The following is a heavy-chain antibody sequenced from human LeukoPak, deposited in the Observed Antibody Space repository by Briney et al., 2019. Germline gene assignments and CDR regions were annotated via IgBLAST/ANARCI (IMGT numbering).Heavy chain of an antibody. CDR3: ARDRSFLYYFDS. Sequence: GGSLRLSCAASGFTFNIYSMNWVRQAPGKGLEWVSSISSSSSYIYYAASVRGRFSISRDNAKNSLYLQMNSLRAEDMAVYYCARDRSFLYYFDSWGHGTLVTVSS. J-gene: IGHJ4*01. CDR1: GFTFNIYS. D-gene: IGHD3-10*01. CDR2: ISSSSSYI. V-gene: IGHV3-21*01.